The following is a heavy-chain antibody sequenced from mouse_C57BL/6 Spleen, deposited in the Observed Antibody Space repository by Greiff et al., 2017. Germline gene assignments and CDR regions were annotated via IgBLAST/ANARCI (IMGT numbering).Heavy chain of an antibody. J-gene: IGHJ2*01. CDR2: IYPRSGNT. CDR3: ARGEWGVDD. D-gene: IGHD1-3*01. CDR1: GYTFTSYG. Sequence: QVQLQQSGAELARPGASVKLSCKASGYTFTSYGISWVKQRPGQGLEWIGEIYPRSGNTYYNEKFKGKATLTADKSSSTAYMELRSLTSEGSAVYFGARGEWGVDDWGQGTTLTVSS. V-gene: IGHV1-81*01.